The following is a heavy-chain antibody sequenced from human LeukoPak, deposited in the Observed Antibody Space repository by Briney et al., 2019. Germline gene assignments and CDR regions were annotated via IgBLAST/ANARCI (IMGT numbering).Heavy chain of an antibody. V-gene: IGHV4-59*12. J-gene: IGHJ4*02. Sequence: ASETLSLTCTVSGGSISSYYWSWIRQPPGKGLEWIGYIYYSGSTNYNPSLKSRVTISVDTSKNQFSLKLSSVTAADTAVYYCARVRGSYLDPIDYWGQGTLVTVSS. D-gene: IGHD1-26*01. CDR1: GGSISSYY. CDR3: ARVRGSYLDPIDY. CDR2: IYYSGST.